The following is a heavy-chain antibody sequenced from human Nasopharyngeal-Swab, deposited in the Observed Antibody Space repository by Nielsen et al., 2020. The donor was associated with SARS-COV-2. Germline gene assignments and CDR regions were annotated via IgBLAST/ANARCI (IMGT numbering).Heavy chain of an antibody. CDR3: AKDKRVVTYYFDY. V-gene: IGHV3-9*01. D-gene: IGHD3-22*01. J-gene: IGHJ4*02. Sequence: SMKISCAASGFTFDDYVMHWVRQAPGKGLEWVSGISWNSGSIGYADSVKGRFTISRDNAKNSLYLQMNSLRAEDTALYYCAKDKRVVTYYFDYWGQGTLVTVSS. CDR2: ISWNSGSI. CDR1: GFTFDDYV.